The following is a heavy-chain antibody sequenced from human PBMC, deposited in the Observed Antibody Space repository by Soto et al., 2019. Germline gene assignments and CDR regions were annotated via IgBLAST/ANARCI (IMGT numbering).Heavy chain of an antibody. CDR3: ARARSIAIFGVVGFEMDV. J-gene: IGHJ6*02. V-gene: IGHV5-10-1*01. D-gene: IGHD3-3*01. CDR2: IDPSDSYT. CDR1: GYTLTDYW. Sequence: GAALKISCKGSGYTLTDYWSNWVRQMPGKGLEWMGRIDPSDSYTKYSPSFQGHVTISADKSLSPAYLELSSLEASDTAMYSCARARSIAIFGVVGFEMDVWGQGTTVTVSS.